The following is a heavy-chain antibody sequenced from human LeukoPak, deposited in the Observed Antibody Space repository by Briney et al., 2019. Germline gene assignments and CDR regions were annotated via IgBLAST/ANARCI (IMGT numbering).Heavy chain of an antibody. Sequence: PPGGSLRLSCAASGFTFSSYWMSWVRQAPGKGLEWVANIKQDGSEKYYVDSVKGRFTISRDNAKNSLYLQMNSLRAEDTAVYYCARGNIVVVVAASFFDYWGQGTLVTVSS. J-gene: IGHJ4*02. CDR1: GFTFSSYW. CDR2: IKQDGSEK. V-gene: IGHV3-7*01. D-gene: IGHD2-15*01. CDR3: ARGNIVVVVAASFFDY.